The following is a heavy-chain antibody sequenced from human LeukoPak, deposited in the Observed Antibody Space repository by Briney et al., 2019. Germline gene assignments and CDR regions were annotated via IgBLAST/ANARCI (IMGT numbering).Heavy chain of an antibody. Sequence: ASVKVSCKVSGYTLTELSMHWVRQAPGKGLEWMGGFDPEDGETLYAQKFQGRVAMTEDTSTDTAYMELSSLRSEDTAVYYCARHGYYGDYGGFDPWGQGTLVTVSS. CDR2: FDPEDGET. V-gene: IGHV1-24*01. CDR3: ARHGYYGDYGGFDP. D-gene: IGHD4-17*01. J-gene: IGHJ5*02. CDR1: GYTLTELS.